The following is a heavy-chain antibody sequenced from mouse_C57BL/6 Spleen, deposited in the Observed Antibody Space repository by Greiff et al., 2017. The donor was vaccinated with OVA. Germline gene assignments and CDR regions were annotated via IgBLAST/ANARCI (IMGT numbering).Heavy chain of an antibody. CDR3: TIYYGSSSFDY. J-gene: IGHJ2*01. CDR1: GYTFTDYE. CDR2: IDPETGGT. Sequence: VQLVESGAELVRPGASVTLSCKASGYTFTDYEMHWVKQTPVHGLEWIGAIDPETGGTAYNQKFKGKAILTADKSSSTAYMELRSLTSEDSAVYYCTIYYGSSSFDYWGQGTTLTVSS. V-gene: IGHV1-15*01. D-gene: IGHD1-1*01.